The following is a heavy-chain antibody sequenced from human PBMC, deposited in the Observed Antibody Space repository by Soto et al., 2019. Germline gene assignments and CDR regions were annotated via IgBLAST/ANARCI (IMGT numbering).Heavy chain of an antibody. CDR2: IDWDDDK. V-gene: IGHV2-70*11. J-gene: IGHJ6*03. Sequence: SGPTLVNPTQTLTLTCTFSGFSLSTSGMCVSWIRQPPGKALEWLARIDWDDDKYYSTSLKTRLTISKDTSKNQVVLTMTNMDPVDTATYYCARIREYSGSGYMDVWGKGTTVTVSS. CDR1: GFSLSTSGMC. CDR3: ARIREYSGSGYMDV. D-gene: IGHD5-12*01.